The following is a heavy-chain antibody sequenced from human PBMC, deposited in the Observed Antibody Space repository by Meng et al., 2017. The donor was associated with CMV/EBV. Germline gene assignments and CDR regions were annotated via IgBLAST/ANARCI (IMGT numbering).Heavy chain of an antibody. CDR1: GYTFTGYY. J-gene: IGHJ3*02. CDR2: INPNSGGT. V-gene: IGHV1-2*02. Sequence: GESLKISCQASGYTFTGYYMHWVRQAPGQGLEWMGWINPNSGGTNYAQKFQGRITMTRDTSISTAYMELSRLGSDDPAVYYCAREDAFDIWGQGTMVTVSS. CDR3: AREDAFDI.